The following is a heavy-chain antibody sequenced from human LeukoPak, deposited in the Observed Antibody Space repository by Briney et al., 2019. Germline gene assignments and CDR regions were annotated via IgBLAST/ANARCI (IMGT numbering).Heavy chain of an antibody. Sequence: SETLSLTCSVSGVSITSLYWSWIRQPPGKGLEYIGYVHYSGATNYNPSLKSRLIISMDTSKNQFSLNLNSVTAADTAVYCCARSATIAVFRYGMDVWGQGTTVTVSS. D-gene: IGHD5-24*01. CDR1: GVSITSLY. J-gene: IGHJ6*02. CDR3: ARSATIAVFRYGMDV. CDR2: VHYSGAT. V-gene: IGHV4-59*11.